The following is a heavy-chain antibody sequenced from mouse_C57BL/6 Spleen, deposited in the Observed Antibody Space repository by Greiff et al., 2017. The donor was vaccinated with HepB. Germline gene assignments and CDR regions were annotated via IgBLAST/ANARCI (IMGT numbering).Heavy chain of an antibody. V-gene: IGHV7-3*01. D-gene: IGHD2-13*01. CDR1: GFTFTDYY. CDR3: ARLGDYCYAMDY. J-gene: IGHJ4*01. CDR2: IRNKANGYTT. Sequence: DVMLVESGGGLVQPGGSLSLSCAASGFTFTDYYMSWVRQPPGKALEWLGFIRNKANGYTTEYSASVKGRFTISRDNSQSILYLQMNALRAEDSATYYCARLGDYCYAMDYWGQGTSVTVSS.